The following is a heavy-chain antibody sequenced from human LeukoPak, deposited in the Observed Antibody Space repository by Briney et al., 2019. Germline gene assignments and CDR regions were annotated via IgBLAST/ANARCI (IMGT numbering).Heavy chain of an antibody. V-gene: IGHV4-34*01. CDR1: GGSFSGYY. Sequence: SETLSLTCAVYGGSFSGYYWSRIRQPPGKGLEWIGEINHSGSTNYNPSLKSRVTISVDTSKNQFSLKLSSVTAADTAVYYCARASVGATRGYFDYWGQGTLVTVSS. J-gene: IGHJ4*02. CDR2: INHSGST. D-gene: IGHD1-26*01. CDR3: ARASVGATRGYFDY.